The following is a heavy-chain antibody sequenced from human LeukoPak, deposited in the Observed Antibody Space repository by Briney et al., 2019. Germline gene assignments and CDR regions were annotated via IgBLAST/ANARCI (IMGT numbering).Heavy chain of an antibody. CDR2: ISGSGGST. CDR1: GFTFSSHA. D-gene: IGHD6-13*01. Sequence: GGSLRLSCAASGFTFSSHAMSWVRQAPGKGLEWVSAISGSGGSTYYADSVKGRFTISRDNSKNTLYLQMNSLRAEDTAVYYCANTQQLVRGYFDYWGQGTLVTVSS. V-gene: IGHV3-23*01. CDR3: ANTQQLVRGYFDY. J-gene: IGHJ4*02.